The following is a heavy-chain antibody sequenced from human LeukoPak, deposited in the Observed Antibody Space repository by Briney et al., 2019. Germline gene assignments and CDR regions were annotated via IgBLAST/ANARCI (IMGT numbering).Heavy chain of an antibody. Sequence: GGSLRLSCAASGFTFSSYAMSWVRQAPGKGLEWVSAISGSGGSTYYADSVKGRFTISRDNSNYTLYLQMNSLRAEDTAVYYCARIGVGGTTRGLYYFDYWGQGTLVTVSS. CDR3: ARIGVGGTTRGLYYFDY. CDR2: ISGSGGST. D-gene: IGHD1-26*01. V-gene: IGHV3-23*01. J-gene: IGHJ4*02. CDR1: GFTFSSYA.